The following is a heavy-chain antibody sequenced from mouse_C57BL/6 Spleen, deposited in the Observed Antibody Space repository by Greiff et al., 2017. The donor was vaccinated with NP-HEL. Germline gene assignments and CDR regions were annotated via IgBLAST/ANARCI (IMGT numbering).Heavy chain of an antibody. CDR1: GYTFTSYW. V-gene: IGHV1-64*01. CDR2: IHPNSGST. J-gene: IGHJ2*01. CDR3: ARFCDYDAFDY. Sequence: VQLQQPGAELVKPGASVKLSCKASGYTFTSYWMHWVKQRPGQGLEWIGMIHPNSGSTNYNEKFKSKATLTVDKSSSTAYMQLSSLTSEDSAVYYCARFCDYDAFDYWGQGTTLTVSS. D-gene: IGHD2-4*01.